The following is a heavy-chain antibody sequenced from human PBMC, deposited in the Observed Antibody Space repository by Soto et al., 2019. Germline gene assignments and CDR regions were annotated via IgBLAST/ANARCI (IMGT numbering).Heavy chain of an antibody. D-gene: IGHD3-22*01. J-gene: IGHJ4*02. CDR1: GYTFTGYY. CDR2: INPNSGGT. CDR3: ASPLFYDSSGYYPPFDY. Sequence: ASVKVSCKASGYTFTGYYMHWVRQAPGQGLEWMGWINPNSGGTNYAQKFQGRVTMTRDTSISTAYMEPSRLRSDDTAVYYCASPLFYDSSGYYPPFDYWGQGTLVTVSS. V-gene: IGHV1-2*02.